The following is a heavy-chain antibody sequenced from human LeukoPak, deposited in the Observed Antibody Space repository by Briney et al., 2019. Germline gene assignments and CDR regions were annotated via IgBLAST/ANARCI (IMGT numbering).Heavy chain of an antibody. J-gene: IGHJ6*03. CDR2: IYYSGST. CDR3: ARDIIYYYYMDV. D-gene: IGHD3-10*01. Sequence: SETLSLTCTVSGGSISSSSYYWGWIRQPPGKGLEWIGSIYYSGSTYYNPSLKSRVAISVDSSKNQFSLKLNSVTAADTAVYYCARDIIYYYYMDVWGKGTTVTISS. V-gene: IGHV4-39*07. CDR1: GGSISSSSYY.